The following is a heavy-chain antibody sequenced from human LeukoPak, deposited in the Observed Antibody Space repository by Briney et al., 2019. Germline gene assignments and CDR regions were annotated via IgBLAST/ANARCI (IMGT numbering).Heavy chain of an antibody. J-gene: IGHJ4*02. Sequence: GGSLRLSCAASGFTFSDYYMSWIRQAPGKGLEWVSYISSSGSSVDYADSLKGRFTISRDNAKNSLYLQMNSLRAEDTAVYYCARIPSGYDLYYFDYWGQGTLVTVSS. D-gene: IGHD5-12*01. V-gene: IGHV3-11*04. CDR3: ARIPSGYDLYYFDY. CDR1: GFTFSDYY. CDR2: ISSSGSSV.